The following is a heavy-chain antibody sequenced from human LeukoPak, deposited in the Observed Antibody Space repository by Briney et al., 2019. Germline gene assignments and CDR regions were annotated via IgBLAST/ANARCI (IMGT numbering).Heavy chain of an antibody. J-gene: IGHJ4*02. CDR3: ARSYSSAYYYFDY. Sequence: SQTLSLTCAVSGGSISSGGYSWSWIRQPPGKGLEWIGYIYHSGSTYYNPSLKSRVTISVDRSKNQFSLKLSSVTAADTAVYYCARSYSSAYYYFDYWGQGTLVTVSS. V-gene: IGHV4-30-2*01. CDR2: IYHSGST. CDR1: GGSISSGGYS. D-gene: IGHD3-22*01.